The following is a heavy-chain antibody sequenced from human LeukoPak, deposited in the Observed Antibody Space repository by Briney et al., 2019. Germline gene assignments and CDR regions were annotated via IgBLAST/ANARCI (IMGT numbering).Heavy chain of an antibody. D-gene: IGHD3-10*01. CDR1: GGSISSYY. V-gene: IGHV4-4*07. CDR2: IYTSGST. CDR3: AREGDYYGSGSYDY. J-gene: IGHJ4*02. Sequence: SETLSLTCTVSGGSISSYYWSWIRQPAGKGLEWIGRIYTSGSTNYNPSLKSRVTMSVDTSKNQFSLKLSSVTAADTAEYYCAREGDYYGSGSYDYWGQGTLVTVSS.